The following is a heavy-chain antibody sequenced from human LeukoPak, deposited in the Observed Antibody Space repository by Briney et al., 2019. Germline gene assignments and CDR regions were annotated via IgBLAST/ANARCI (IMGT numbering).Heavy chain of an antibody. Sequence: ASVKVSCKASGYTFTNHYMHWVRQAPGQGLEWMGWINPNSGGTNYAQKFQGRVTMTRDTSITTAYMDLSSLTSDDTAVYYCASDYVGPFTGSDYWGQGTLVTVSS. CDR2: INPNSGGT. V-gene: IGHV1-2*02. CDR3: ASDYVGPFTGSDY. D-gene: IGHD1-26*01. J-gene: IGHJ4*02. CDR1: GYTFTNHY.